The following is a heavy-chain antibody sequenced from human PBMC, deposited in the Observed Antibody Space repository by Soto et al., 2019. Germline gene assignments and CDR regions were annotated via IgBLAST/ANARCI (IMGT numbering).Heavy chain of an antibody. Sequence: QVQVVESGGGVVQPGRSLRLSCAASGFTFSTYAMHWVRQSPGKGLEWVAIISSDGMHQYYADSVKGRITISRDNSKNTLHLQMDSLRPEDTAIYYCARDGNHWLDPWGQGTLVTVSS. J-gene: IGHJ5*02. CDR3: ARDGNHWLDP. V-gene: IGHV3-30*04. CDR1: GFTFSTYA. CDR2: ISSDGMHQ.